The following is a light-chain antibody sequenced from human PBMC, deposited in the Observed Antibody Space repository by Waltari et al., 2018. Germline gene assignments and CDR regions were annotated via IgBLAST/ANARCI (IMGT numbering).Light chain of an antibody. Sequence: QSALTQPRSVSGSPGQSVTISCTGPRSDVGGYNYLSWYQQHPGKAPKLMIYDVSKRPSGVPDRFSGSKSGNTASLTISGLQADDEADYYCCSYAGSYTFIFGGGTELTVL. CDR2: DVS. CDR1: RSDVGGYNY. CDR3: CSYAGSYTFI. J-gene: IGLJ2*01. V-gene: IGLV2-11*01.